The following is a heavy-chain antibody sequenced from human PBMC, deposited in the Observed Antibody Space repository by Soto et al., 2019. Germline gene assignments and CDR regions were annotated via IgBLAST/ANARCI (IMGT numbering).Heavy chain of an antibody. V-gene: IGHV3-74*01. D-gene: IGHD5-12*01. CDR3: ARVSGRKFYY. CDR1: GFTFSSYW. CDR2: SNSDGSST. J-gene: IGHJ4*02. Sequence: EVQLVESGGGLVQPGGSLRLSCAASGFTFSSYWMHWVRQAPGKGLVWVSRSNSDGSSTSYADSVKGRFTISRDHAKNTLYLQMNILRAEDTAVYYCARVSGRKFYYWGQGNLVPVSS.